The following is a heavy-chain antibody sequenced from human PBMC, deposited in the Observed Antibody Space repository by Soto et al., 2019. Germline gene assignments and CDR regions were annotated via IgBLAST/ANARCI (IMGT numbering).Heavy chain of an antibody. CDR1: GGSISRYY. V-gene: IGHV4-59*03. Sequence: ASETLSLTCNVSGGSISRYYWTWIRQPPGKGLEWIGYLYNTGSTNYNPSLKSRVTISLDTSKNQFFLNLSSVTAADTAVYYCAGMSFTVFGEVIDNFYFYGMDVWGQGTTVTVSS. CDR3: AGMSFTVFGEVIDNFYFYGMDV. D-gene: IGHD3-3*01. CDR2: LYNTGST. J-gene: IGHJ6*02.